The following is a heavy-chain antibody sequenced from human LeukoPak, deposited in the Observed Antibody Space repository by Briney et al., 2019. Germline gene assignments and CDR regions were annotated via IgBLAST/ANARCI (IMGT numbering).Heavy chain of an antibody. Sequence: GGSLRLSCAASGFTFSSYAMSWVRQAPGKGLEWVSAISGSGGSTYYADSVKGRFTISRDNAKNSLYLQVNSLRAEDTAVYYCARYDSSGPDYWGQGTLVTVSS. J-gene: IGHJ4*02. CDR3: ARYDSSGPDY. CDR2: ISGSGGST. D-gene: IGHD3-22*01. V-gene: IGHV3-23*01. CDR1: GFTFSSYA.